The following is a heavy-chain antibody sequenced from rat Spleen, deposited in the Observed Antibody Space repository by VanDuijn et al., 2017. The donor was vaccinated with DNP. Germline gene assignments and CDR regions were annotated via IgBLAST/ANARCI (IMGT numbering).Heavy chain of an antibody. Sequence: QIQLQQSGAELAKPGSSVKISCKASGYTFTNSYMGWIKQTTGQGLEFLGYVNTGSGGTNYKEKFKGKATLTVDKSSSTAFMQLSSLTPDDSAVYYCARWGGPGYFDYWGQGVMVTVSS. J-gene: IGHJ2*01. V-gene: IGHV1-43*01. CDR3: ARWGGPGYFDY. CDR1: GYTFTNSY. D-gene: IGHD1-4*01. CDR2: VNTGSGGT.